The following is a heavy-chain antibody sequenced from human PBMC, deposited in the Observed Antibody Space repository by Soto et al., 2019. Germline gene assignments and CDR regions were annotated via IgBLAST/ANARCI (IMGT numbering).Heavy chain of an antibody. CDR3: GRGIAVPLYYYYMDV. CDR2: LYYTGST. D-gene: IGHD6-19*01. V-gene: IGHV4-31*03. J-gene: IGHJ6*03. CDR1: GGSISSVGYY. Sequence: PSGTLSLTSTVSGGSISSVGYYWSWIRQHPGKGLEWVGYLYYTGSTYYNPSLKSRLTISVDTSKSQFSLRLSSVTAADTAVYYCGRGIAVPLYYYYMDVWGKGTTVTVSS.